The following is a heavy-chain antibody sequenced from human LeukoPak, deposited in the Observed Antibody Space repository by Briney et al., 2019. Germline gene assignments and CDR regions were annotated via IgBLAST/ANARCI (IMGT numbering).Heavy chain of an antibody. CDR3: ARIGYRSSSFDY. CDR1: GFTFSRYW. CDR2: IKQDGSDK. J-gene: IGHJ4*02. D-gene: IGHD6-13*01. Sequence: GGSLRLSCAASGFTFSRYWMSWVRQTPGKGLEWVADIKQDGSDKHYMDSLKDRFAISRDNAENSVYLQVNSLRVEDTAVYYCARIGYRSSSFDYWGQGTLVTVSS. V-gene: IGHV3-7*01.